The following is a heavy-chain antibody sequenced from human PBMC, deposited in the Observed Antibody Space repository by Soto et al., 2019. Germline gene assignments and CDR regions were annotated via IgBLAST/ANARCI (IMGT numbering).Heavy chain of an antibody. CDR2: INSDGSST. V-gene: IGHV3-74*01. CDR1: GFTFSSYW. CDR3: ARDFGY. J-gene: IGHJ4*02. D-gene: IGHD3-10*01. Sequence: GGSLKLSCAASGFTFSSYWMHWVRQAPGKGLVWFSRINSDGSSTFYADSVKGRFTISRDNAKNTLYLQMNSLRAEDTAVYYCARDFGYWGQGTLVTVSS.